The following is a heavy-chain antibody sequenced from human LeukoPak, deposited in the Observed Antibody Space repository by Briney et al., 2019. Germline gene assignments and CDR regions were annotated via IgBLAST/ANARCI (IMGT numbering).Heavy chain of an antibody. CDR1: GFIFSTHA. CDR2: ISDSGGST. Sequence: GGSLRGSGVGSGFIFSTHAMSWVRLAPGRGLEWLSTISDSGGSTYHTESVKGRFTISRDNSRNTLYLQMNSLRAEDTAVYYCAKDQEYSTSSLDYWGLGTLVTVSS. D-gene: IGHD6-6*01. CDR3: AKDQEYSTSSLDY. J-gene: IGHJ4*02. V-gene: IGHV3-23*01.